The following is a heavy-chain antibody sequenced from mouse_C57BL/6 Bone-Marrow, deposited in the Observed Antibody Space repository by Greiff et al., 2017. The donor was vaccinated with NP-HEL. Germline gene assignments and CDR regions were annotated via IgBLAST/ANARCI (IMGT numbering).Heavy chain of an antibody. CDR3: ARNYGSSYGDY. D-gene: IGHD1-1*01. CDR2: IDPETGGT. CDR1: GYTFTDYE. J-gene: IGHJ2*01. V-gene: IGHV1-15*01. Sequence: VQLQQSGAELVRPGASVTLSCKASGYTFTDYEMHWVKQTPVHGLEWIGAIDPETGGTAYNQTFKGKAILTADKSSSPAYMELRSLTSEDSAVYYCARNYGSSYGDYWGQGTTLTVAS.